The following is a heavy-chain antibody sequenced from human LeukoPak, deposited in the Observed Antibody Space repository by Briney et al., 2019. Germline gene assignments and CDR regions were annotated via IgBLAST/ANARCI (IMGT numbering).Heavy chain of an antibody. CDR2: ISSSSSNI. V-gene: IGHV3-21*01. J-gene: IGHJ6*04. D-gene: IGHD3-22*01. CDR1: GFIFSSHG. CDR3: ARGPTMKMDV. Sequence: GGSLRLSCAASGFIFSSHGMNWVRQAPGKGLEWVSSISSSSSNIYYADSVKGRFTIPRDNAKNSLYLQMNSLRAEDTAVYYCARGPTMKMDVWGKGTTVTVSS.